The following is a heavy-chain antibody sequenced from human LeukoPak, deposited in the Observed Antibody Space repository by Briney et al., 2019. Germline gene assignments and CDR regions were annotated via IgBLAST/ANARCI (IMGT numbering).Heavy chain of an antibody. V-gene: IGHV4-30-2*01. CDR3: ARDSSYDFWSGPPPRDY. D-gene: IGHD3-3*01. Sequence: SETLSLTCTVSGGSISSGGYYWSWIRQPPGKGLEWIGYNYHNGSTYYNPSLKSRVTISVDRSKNQFSLKLSSVTAADTAVYYCARDSSYDFWSGPPPRDYWGQGTLVTVSS. CDR2: NYHNGST. J-gene: IGHJ4*02. CDR1: GGSISSGGYY.